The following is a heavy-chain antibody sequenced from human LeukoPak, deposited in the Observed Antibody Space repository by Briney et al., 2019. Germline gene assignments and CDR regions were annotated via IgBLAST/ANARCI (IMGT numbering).Heavy chain of an antibody. V-gene: IGHV4-39*01. D-gene: IGHD1-26*01. Sequence: SETLSLTCTVSGDSISSSRFYWAWIRQPPGKGLEWIGSILYSGRTFYNPSLKSRVTISVDTSKNQFSLRLGSVTASNTAVYYCARRDVGATIDYWGQGTLVTVSS. J-gene: IGHJ4*02. CDR2: ILYSGRT. CDR1: GDSISSSRFY. CDR3: ARRDVGATIDY.